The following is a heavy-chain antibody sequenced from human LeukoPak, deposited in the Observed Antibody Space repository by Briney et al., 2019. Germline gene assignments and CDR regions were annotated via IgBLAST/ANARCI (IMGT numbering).Heavy chain of an antibody. Sequence: SETLSLTCSVSGGSIRSYYWSWIRQPPGKGLEWIGNNSGSTNYNPSLKSRVTISVDTSKNQVSLKLSSVTAADTAVYYCARDARAFDIWGQGTMVTVSS. CDR3: ARDARAFDI. V-gene: IGHV4-59*01. J-gene: IGHJ3*02. CDR2: NSGST. CDR1: GGSIRSYY.